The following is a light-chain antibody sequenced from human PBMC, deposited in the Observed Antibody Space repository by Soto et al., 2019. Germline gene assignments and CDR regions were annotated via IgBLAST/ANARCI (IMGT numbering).Light chain of an antibody. J-gene: IGKJ1*01. V-gene: IGKV4-1*01. CDR1: QSVLYSSNNKNH. CDR2: WAS. Sequence: DIVMTQSPDSLAVSLGERATINCKSSQSVLYSSNNKNHLGWYQQKPGQPPKLLIYWASTRESGVPDRFSGSGYGTDFTLTISSLPAEDVAVYSCLQYFSAPWTFGQGTKVEIK. CDR3: LQYFSAPWT.